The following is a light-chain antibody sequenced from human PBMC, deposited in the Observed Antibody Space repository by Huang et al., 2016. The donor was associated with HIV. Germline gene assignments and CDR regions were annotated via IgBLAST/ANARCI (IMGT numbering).Light chain of an antibody. CDR1: QSVRSY. CDR3: QQRSAWPLT. CDR2: DAS. V-gene: IGKV3-11*01. Sequence: EIVLTQSPATLSLSPGERATLSCRASQSVRSYLAWYQQKPGQAPRLLSYDASNRATCIPARFSGSGSGTDFTLTISNLQSEDFAVYYCQQRSAWPLTFGGGTKVEI. J-gene: IGKJ4*01.